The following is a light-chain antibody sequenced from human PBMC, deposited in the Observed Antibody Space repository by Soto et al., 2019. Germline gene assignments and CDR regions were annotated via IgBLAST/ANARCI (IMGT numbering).Light chain of an antibody. CDR3: RQYDSSPRT. CDR2: GAS. J-gene: IGKJ1*01. Sequence: EIVVTQSPATRSLSPGERATLSCRASQSLSSSSLAWYQQKPGQAPRLLISGASSRAADIPDRFSGSGSGTDFTLTINRLEPEDFAVYHCRQYDSSPRTFGQGTKVDIK. CDR1: QSLSSSS. V-gene: IGKV3-20*01.